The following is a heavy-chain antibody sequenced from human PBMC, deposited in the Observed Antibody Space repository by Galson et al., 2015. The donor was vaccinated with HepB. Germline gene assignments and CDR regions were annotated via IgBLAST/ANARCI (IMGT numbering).Heavy chain of an antibody. CDR1: GFTFSSYW. CDR3: ARDSVDIGDYYGMDV. D-gene: IGHD5-12*01. V-gene: IGHV3-7*03. CDR2: IKQDGSEK. J-gene: IGHJ6*02. Sequence: SLRLSCAASGFTFSSYWMSWVRQAPGKGLEWVANIKQDGSEKYYVDSVKGRFTISRDNAKNSLYLQMNSLRAEDTAVYYCARDSVDIGDYYGMDVWGQGTTVTVSS.